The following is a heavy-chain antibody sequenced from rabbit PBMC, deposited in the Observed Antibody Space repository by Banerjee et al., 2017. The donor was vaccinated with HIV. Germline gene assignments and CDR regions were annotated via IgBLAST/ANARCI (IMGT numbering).Heavy chain of an antibody. CDR3: ARDLYTYGYAGYAYATLGAFDP. Sequence: QSLEESGGDLVKPGASLTLTCTASGFSFSSSYYMCWVRQAPGKGLEWIACIYAGSSGSTYYASWAKGRFTISKTSSTTVTLQMTSLTAADTATYFCARDLYTYGYAGYAYATLGAFDPWGQGTLVTVS. CDR2: IYAGSSGST. CDR1: GFSFSSSYY. D-gene: IGHD6-1*01. V-gene: IGHV1S40*01. J-gene: IGHJ2*01.